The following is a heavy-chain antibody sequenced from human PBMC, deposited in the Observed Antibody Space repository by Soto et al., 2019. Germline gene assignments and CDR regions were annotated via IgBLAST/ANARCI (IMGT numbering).Heavy chain of an antibody. J-gene: IGHJ6*02. CDR3: ARTSAAGKYYYGMDV. D-gene: IGHD6-13*01. V-gene: IGHV5-51*01. CDR1: GYSFNTYW. Sequence: GESLKISCKGCGYSFNTYWIGWVRQMPGKGLVWMGIIYPGDSDTRYSPSFQGQVTISADNSINTAYLQWSSLKASDTAMYYCARTSAAGKYYYGMDVWGQGTTVTVSS. CDR2: IYPGDSDT.